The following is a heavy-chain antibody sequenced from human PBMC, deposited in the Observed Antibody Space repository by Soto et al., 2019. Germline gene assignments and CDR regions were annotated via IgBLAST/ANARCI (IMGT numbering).Heavy chain of an antibody. Sequence: EVQLVESGGGLVQPGRSLRLSCAASGFTFDDYAMHWVRQAPGKGLEWVSGISWNSGSIGYADSVKGRFTISRDNAKNSLYLQMNSLRAEDTALYYCAKGSTGGWGDNWFDPWGQGTLVTVSS. CDR1: GFTFDDYA. J-gene: IGHJ5*02. V-gene: IGHV3-9*01. CDR2: ISWNSGSI. D-gene: IGHD6-19*01. CDR3: AKGSTGGWGDNWFDP.